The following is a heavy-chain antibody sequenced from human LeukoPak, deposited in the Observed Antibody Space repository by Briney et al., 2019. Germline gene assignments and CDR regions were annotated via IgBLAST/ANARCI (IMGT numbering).Heavy chain of an antibody. CDR3: ARGPYSYDSSGAFDI. V-gene: IGHV4-59*08. CDR1: GDSISSYY. CDR2: IYCIGST. Sequence: SETLSLTCSVSGDSISSYYWSWIRQPPGKGLEWIGYIYCIGSTNYNPSLKSRVTISVDTSKNQFSLKLSSVTAADTAVYFCARGPYSYDSSGAFDIWGQGTMVTVSS. J-gene: IGHJ3*02. D-gene: IGHD3-22*01.